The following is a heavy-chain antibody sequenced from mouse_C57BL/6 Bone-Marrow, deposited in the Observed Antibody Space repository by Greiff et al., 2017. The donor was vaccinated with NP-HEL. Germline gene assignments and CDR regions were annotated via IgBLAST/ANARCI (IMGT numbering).Heavy chain of an antibody. V-gene: IGHV1-42*01. D-gene: IGHD3-2*02. Sequence: EVKLQQSGPELVKPGASVKISCKASGYSFTGYYMNWVKQSPEKSLEWIGEINPSTGGTTYIQKFKAKATLTVDKSSSTAYMQLKSLTSEDSAVYYCARGGRQLRLPAWFAYWGQGTLVTVSA. CDR1: GYSFTGYY. CDR2: INPSTGGT. J-gene: IGHJ3*01. CDR3: ARGGRQLRLPAWFAY.